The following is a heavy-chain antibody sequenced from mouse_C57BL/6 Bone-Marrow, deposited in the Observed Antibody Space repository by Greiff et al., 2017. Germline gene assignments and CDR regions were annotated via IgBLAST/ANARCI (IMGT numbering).Heavy chain of an antibody. J-gene: IGHJ3*01. Sequence: QVQLQQSGAELVKPGASVKISCKASGYAFSSYWMNWVKQTPGKGLEWIGQIYPGDGDTNYNGKFKGQATLTADKSSSTAYMQLSSLTSEDSAVYFCARVSMMVTKFAYGGQGTLVTVSA. D-gene: IGHD2-3*01. V-gene: IGHV1-80*01. CDR1: GYAFSSYW. CDR3: ARVSMMVTKFAY. CDR2: IYPGDGDT.